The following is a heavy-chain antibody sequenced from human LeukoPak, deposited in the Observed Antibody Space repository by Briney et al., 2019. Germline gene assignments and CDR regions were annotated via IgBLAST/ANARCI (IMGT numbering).Heavy chain of an antibody. V-gene: IGHV4-34*01. D-gene: IGHD2-2*01. CDR3: AYCSSTSCYPRFDP. CDR2: INHSGCT. J-gene: IGHJ5*02. Sequence: SETLSLTCAVYGGSFSGYYWSWIRQPPGKGLEWIGEINHSGCTNYNPSLKSRVTISVDTSKNQFSLKLSSVTAADTAVYYCAYCSSTSCYPRFDPWGQGTLVTVSS. CDR1: GGSFSGYY.